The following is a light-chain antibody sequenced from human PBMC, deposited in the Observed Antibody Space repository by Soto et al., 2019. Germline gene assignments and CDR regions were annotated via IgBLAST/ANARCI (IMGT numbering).Light chain of an antibody. J-gene: IGKJ1*01. Sequence: TLSCRASQSVSSSYLAWYQQKPGQAPRLLIYGASSRATGIPDRFSGSGSGTDFTLTISRLEPEDFAVYYCQQYGSSSWTFGQGTKVDIK. CDR3: QQYGSSSWT. CDR2: GAS. CDR1: QSVSSSY. V-gene: IGKV3-20*01.